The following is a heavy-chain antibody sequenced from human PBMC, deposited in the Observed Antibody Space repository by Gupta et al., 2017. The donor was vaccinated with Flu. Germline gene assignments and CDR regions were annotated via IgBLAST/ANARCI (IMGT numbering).Heavy chain of an antibody. CDR3: AKDHVRSGWSTWFDP. V-gene: IGHV3-23*01. Sequence: QAPGKGLEWVSDISAGGGNTYYADPVKGRFTISRDNSKNTLYLQLNSLRAEETAVYYCAKDHVRSGWSTWFDPWGQGTLVTVSS. CDR2: ISAGGGNT. D-gene: IGHD6-19*01. J-gene: IGHJ5*02.